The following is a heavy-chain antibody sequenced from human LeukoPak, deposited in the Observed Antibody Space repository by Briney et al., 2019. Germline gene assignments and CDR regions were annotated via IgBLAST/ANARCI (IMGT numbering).Heavy chain of an antibody. CDR2: ISWNSGSI. CDR1: GFTFDDYA. Sequence: GGSLRLSCAASGFTFDDYAMHWVRQAPGKGLEWVSGISWNSGSIGYADSVKGRFTISRDNAKNSLYLQMNSLRAEDTAVYYCARDEGYSGSYFDYWGQGTLVTVSS. V-gene: IGHV3-9*01. D-gene: IGHD1-26*01. J-gene: IGHJ4*02. CDR3: ARDEGYSGSYFDY.